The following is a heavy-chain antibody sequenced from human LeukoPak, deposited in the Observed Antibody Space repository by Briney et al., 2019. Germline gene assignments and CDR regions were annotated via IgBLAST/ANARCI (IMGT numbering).Heavy chain of an antibody. V-gene: IGHV3-7*01. D-gene: IGHD3-9*01. CDR2: IKQEGSAR. CDR1: GFSFSSYW. J-gene: IGHJ4*02. Sequence: GGSLRLSCVASGFSFSSYWTSWVRQTPGKGLEWVANIKQEGSARYYVDSVTGRFTISRDNAMNSLYLQMDSLRAEDTAVYYCARDFSYFRIHFDYWGQGTLVTVSS. CDR3: ARDFSYFRIHFDY.